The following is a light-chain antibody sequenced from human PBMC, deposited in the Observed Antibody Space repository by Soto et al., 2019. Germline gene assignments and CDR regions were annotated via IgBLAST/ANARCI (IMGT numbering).Light chain of an antibody. Sequence: EIVLTQSPGTLSLSPGERATLSCRASQSVSSSFLAWYQQKAGQAPRLLIYGVSSRATGIPDRFSASGSGTDFTLTISRLEPEDSAVYYCQQYGSSPWTFGQGTKVELK. CDR3: QQYGSSPWT. V-gene: IGKV3-20*01. CDR2: GVS. J-gene: IGKJ1*01. CDR1: QSVSSSF.